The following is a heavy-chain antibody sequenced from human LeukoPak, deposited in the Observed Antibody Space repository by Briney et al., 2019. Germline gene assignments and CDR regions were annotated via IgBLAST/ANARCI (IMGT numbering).Heavy chain of an antibody. Sequence: GASVKVSCEASGYTFTSYYMHWVRQAPGQGLEWMGIINPSGGSTSYAQKFQGRVTMTRDTSTSTVYMELSSLRSEDTAVYYCARALSRGFGGVIVHFDYWGQGTLVTVSS. J-gene: IGHJ4*02. D-gene: IGHD3-16*02. CDR3: ARALSRGFGGVIVHFDY. V-gene: IGHV1-46*01. CDR1: GYTFTSYY. CDR2: INPSGGST.